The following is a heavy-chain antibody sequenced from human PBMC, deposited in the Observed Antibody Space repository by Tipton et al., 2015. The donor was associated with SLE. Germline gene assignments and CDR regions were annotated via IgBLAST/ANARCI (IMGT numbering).Heavy chain of an antibody. J-gene: IGHJ4*02. Sequence: TLSLTCTVSGDSISGYFWSWIRQPPGKGLEWIGYLSDSGSTNYNPSLKSRVTISVDTSKNQFSLRLTSVTAADTAVYYCARSAPSLAVAVYYFDYWGQGTLVTVSS. CDR2: LSDSGST. V-gene: IGHV4-59*08. CDR3: ARSAPSLAVAVYYFDY. CDR1: GDSISGYF. D-gene: IGHD6-19*01.